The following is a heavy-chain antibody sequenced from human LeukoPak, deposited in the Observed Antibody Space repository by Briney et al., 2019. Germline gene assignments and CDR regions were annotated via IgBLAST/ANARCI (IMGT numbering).Heavy chain of an antibody. CDR2: IGPTGTDR. J-gene: IGHJ4*02. CDR1: GFTFSSCG. V-gene: IGHV3-21*01. D-gene: IGHD1-14*01. CDR3: ASETIGRHYDY. Sequence: PGGSLRLSCAASGFTFSSCGFNWVRQAPGKGLEWVSSIGPTGTDRYYADSVRGRFTISRDNAKNSMYLQMDSLRDEDTAVYYCASETIGRHYDYWGQGTLLTVSS.